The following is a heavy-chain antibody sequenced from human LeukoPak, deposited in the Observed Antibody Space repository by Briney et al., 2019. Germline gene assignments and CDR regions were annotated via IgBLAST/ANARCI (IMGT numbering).Heavy chain of an antibody. J-gene: IGHJ4*02. V-gene: IGHV3-30*04. D-gene: IGHD6-19*01. CDR1: GFTFSSYA. CDR2: ISYDGSNK. CDR3: ARKVRSSGWDIDY. Sequence: GGSLRLSCAASGFTFSSYAMHWVRQAPGKGLEWVAVISYDGSNKYYADSVKGRFTISRDNSKNTLYLQMNSLRAEDTAVYYCARKVRSSGWDIDYWGQGTLVTVSS.